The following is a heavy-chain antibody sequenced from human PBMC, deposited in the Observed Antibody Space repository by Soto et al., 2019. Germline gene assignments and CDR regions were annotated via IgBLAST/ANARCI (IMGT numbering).Heavy chain of an antibody. V-gene: IGHV3-30-3*01. CDR3: ARDTAMDDLFDY. CDR2: ISYDGSNK. J-gene: IGHJ4*02. CDR1: GFTFSSYA. D-gene: IGHD5-18*01. Sequence: GGSLRLSCAASGFTFSSYAMHWVRQAPGKGLEWVAVISYDGSNKYYADSVKGRFTISRDNSKNTLYLQMNSLRAEDTAVYYCARDTAMDDLFDYWGQGTLVTVSS.